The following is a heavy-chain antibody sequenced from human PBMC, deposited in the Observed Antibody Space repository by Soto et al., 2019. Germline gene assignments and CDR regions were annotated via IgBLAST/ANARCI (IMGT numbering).Heavy chain of an antibody. J-gene: IGHJ4*02. V-gene: IGHV3-48*01. Sequence: GGSLRLSCAASGFTFSSYSMNWVRQAPGKGLEWVSHISSSSGTIYYAGSVKGRFTISRDNAKNSLFLQMNSLRAEDTAVYYCARERVGASDYWGQSTLVTVSS. CDR3: ARERVGASDY. CDR2: ISSSSGTI. CDR1: GFTFSSYS. D-gene: IGHD1-26*01.